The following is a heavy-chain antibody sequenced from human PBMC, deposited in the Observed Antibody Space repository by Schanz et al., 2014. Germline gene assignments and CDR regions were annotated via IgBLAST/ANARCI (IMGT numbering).Heavy chain of an antibody. V-gene: IGHV3-30*03. D-gene: IGHD2-2*01. CDR3: ARGRRGDCRRTSCTYYFDY. Sequence: QVQLVESGGSVVQPGRSLRLSCAGSGFSFSDYGMHWVRQAPGRGLEWVAVISYHGSEKYYADSVKGRFTISRDNSKNTLDLQMNSLRAGDTAVYYCARGRRGDCRRTSCTYYFDYWGQGTLVTVSS. CDR1: GFSFSDYG. CDR2: ISYHGSEK. J-gene: IGHJ4*02.